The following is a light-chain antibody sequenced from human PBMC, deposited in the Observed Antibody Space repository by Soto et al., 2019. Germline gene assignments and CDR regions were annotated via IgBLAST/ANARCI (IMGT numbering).Light chain of an antibody. CDR2: GAT. CDR1: QNVLSD. CDR3: QHLRTYPFS. V-gene: IGKV3-15*01. Sequence: EILLTQSPATLSVSPGETATLSCRASQNVLSDLAWYQQKPGQAPRLLVYGATTRATDAPAKFRGRGSGTEFSLTISSLQSEDSATYYCQHLRTYPFSFGQGTKLDIK. J-gene: IGKJ2*03.